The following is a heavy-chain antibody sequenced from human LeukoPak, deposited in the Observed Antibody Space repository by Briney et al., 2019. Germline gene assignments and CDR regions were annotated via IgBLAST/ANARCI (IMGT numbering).Heavy chain of an antibody. D-gene: IGHD2-2*03. CDR1: GYSISSGYY. V-gene: IGHV4-38-2*02. CDR2: IYHSGST. CDR3: ARVSGYCSSTICYRYYFDY. Sequence: SETLSLTCTVSGYSISSGYYWAWIRQPPGKGLEWIGPIYHSGSTYYNPALRKRVTISVDTSKDQFSLKLPSVTAADTAVYYCARVSGYCSSTICYRYYFDYWGQGTLVTVSS. J-gene: IGHJ4*02.